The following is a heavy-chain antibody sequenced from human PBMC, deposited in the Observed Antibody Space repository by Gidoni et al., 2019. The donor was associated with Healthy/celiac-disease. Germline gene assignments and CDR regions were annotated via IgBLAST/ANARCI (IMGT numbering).Heavy chain of an antibody. J-gene: IGHJ4*02. Sequence: QITLKESGPTLVKPTQTLTLTCTFSGFSLSTSGVGVGWIRQPPGKALEWLALIYWDDDKRYSPSLKSRLTITKDTSKNQVVLTMTNMDPVDTATDYCAHRTGPYCSSTSCYSYWGQGTLVTVSS. D-gene: IGHD2-2*01. V-gene: IGHV2-5*02. CDR2: IYWDDDK. CDR1: GFSLSTSGVG. CDR3: AHRTGPYCSSTSCYSY.